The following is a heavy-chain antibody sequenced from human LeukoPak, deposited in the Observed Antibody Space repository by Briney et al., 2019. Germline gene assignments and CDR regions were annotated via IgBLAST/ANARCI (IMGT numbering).Heavy chain of an antibody. V-gene: IGHV4-4*02. Sequence: SETLSLTCAVSGGSISSSNWWSWVRQPPGQGLEWIGEIYHSGSTNYNPSLKSRVTISVDKSKNQFSLKLSSVTAADTAVYYCASIDSSSHKNVSPDYWGQGTLVTVSS. CDR2: IYHSGST. D-gene: IGHD6-13*01. CDR1: GGSISSSNW. J-gene: IGHJ4*02. CDR3: ASIDSSSHKNVSPDY.